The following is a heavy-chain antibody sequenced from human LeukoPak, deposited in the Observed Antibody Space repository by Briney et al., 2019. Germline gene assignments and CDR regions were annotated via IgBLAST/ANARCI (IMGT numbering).Heavy chain of an antibody. D-gene: IGHD3-10*01. CDR1: GFTFNSYG. V-gene: IGHV3-30*18. CDR2: ISYDRGYK. Sequence: PGGSLRLSCAASGFTFNSYGMHWVRQAPGKGLEWVALISYDRGYKYYADSVKGRFTISRDNSKNTLYLQMNSLRAEDTAVYYCAKSYGSGTYYWIWDYWGQGTLASVSS. CDR3: AKSYGSGTYYWIWDY. J-gene: IGHJ4*02.